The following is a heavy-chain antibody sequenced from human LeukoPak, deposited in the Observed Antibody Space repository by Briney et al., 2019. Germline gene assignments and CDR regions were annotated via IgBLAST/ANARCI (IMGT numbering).Heavy chain of an antibody. J-gene: IGHJ3*02. V-gene: IGHV3-48*03. D-gene: IGHD5-12*01. CDR2: ISSSGSTI. CDR3: ARVYSGSDAFDI. CDR1: GFTFSSYE. Sequence: PGGSLRLSCAASGFTFSSYEMNWVRQAPGKGLEWVSYISSSGSTIYYADSVKGRFTISRDNAKNSLYLQMNSLRAEDTAVYYCARVYSGSDAFDIWGQGTMVTVSS.